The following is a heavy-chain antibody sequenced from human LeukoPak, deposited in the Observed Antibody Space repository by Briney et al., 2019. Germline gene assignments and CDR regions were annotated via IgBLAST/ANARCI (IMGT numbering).Heavy chain of an antibody. J-gene: IGHJ4*02. CDR3: AKITAPYGDYGGLDY. Sequence: GGSLRLSCAASGFTFSDYYMSWIRQAPGKGLEWVSVISGSGGSTYCADSVKGRFTISRDNSKNTLYLQMNSLRAEDTAVYYCAKITAPYGDYGGLDYWGQGTLVTVSS. CDR1: GFTFSDYY. D-gene: IGHD4-17*01. CDR2: ISGSGGST. V-gene: IGHV3-23*01.